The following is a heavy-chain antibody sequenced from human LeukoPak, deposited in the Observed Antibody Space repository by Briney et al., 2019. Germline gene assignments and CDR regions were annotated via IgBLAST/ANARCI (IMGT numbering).Heavy chain of an antibody. V-gene: IGHV4-4*07. CDR2: IYTSGST. CDR3: ARDSHLPSGIAARHFDY. J-gene: IGHJ4*02. CDR1: GGSISSYY. D-gene: IGHD6-6*01. Sequence: PSETLSLTCTVSGGSISSYYWSWIRQPAGKGLEWIGRIYTSGSTNYNPSLKSRVTMSVDTSKNQFSLKLSSVTAADTAVYYCARDSHLPSGIAARHFDYWGQGTLVTVSS.